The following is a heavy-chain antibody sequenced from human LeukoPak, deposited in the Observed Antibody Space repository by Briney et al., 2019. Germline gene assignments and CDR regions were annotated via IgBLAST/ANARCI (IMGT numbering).Heavy chain of an antibody. Sequence: ASVKVSCKASGYNFIGYYMHWVRQASGQGLTWMGWMNPNSGNTGYAQKFQGRVTITRNTSISTAYMELSSLRSEDTAVHYCARGGVYCTSTTCYNWFDPWGQGTLVTVSS. D-gene: IGHD2-2*01. CDR1: GYNFIGYY. V-gene: IGHV1-8*03. J-gene: IGHJ5*02. CDR3: ARGGVYCTSTTCYNWFDP. CDR2: MNPNSGNT.